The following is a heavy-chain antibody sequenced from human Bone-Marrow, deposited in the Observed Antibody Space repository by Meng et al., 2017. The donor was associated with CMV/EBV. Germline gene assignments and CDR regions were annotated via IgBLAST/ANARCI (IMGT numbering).Heavy chain of an antibody. CDR2: IRYDGSNK. V-gene: IGHV3-30*02. D-gene: IGHD3-3*01. CDR3: AKGPRMPFGVVIIRYYYYDMDV. J-gene: IGHJ6*02. CDR1: GFTVSSNG. Sequence: GESLKISCAASGFTVSSNGMHWVRQAPGKGLEWVAFIRYDGSNKYYADAVKGRFTITRENSKNTLYLKMNSLRAEDTAVYYFAKGPRMPFGVVIIRYYYYDMDVWGQGTTVTVSS.